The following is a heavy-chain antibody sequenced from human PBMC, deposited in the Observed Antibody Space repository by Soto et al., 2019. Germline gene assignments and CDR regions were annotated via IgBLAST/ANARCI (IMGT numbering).Heavy chain of an antibody. V-gene: IGHV1-18*01. Sequence: QVQLVQSGAEVKKPGASVKVSCKASGYTFTSYGISWVRQAPGQGLEWMGWISAYNGNTNYAQKLQGRVTMTTDTSTSTAYVELRGLRADDTAVYYCAREADYYGSGRTNWFDPWGQGTLVTVSS. CDR3: AREADYYGSGRTNWFDP. CDR2: ISAYNGNT. J-gene: IGHJ5*02. CDR1: GYTFTSYG. D-gene: IGHD3-10*01.